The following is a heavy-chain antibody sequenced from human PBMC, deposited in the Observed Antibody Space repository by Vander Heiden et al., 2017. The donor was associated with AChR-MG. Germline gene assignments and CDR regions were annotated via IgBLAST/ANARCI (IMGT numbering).Heavy chain of an antibody. J-gene: IGHJ6*02. CDR1: GGSFRVYY. CDR3: ARLQGVLNDRKDGVTAIRGRYYYGMDV. Sequence: QVQLQPWGAGLLNPSETLFLTCAVYGGSFRVYYWSWTRELPGKGLEWIGEINHSGSTNYNPSLKSRVTISVDTSKNQFPLKLSSVTAADTAVYYCARLQGVLNDRKDGVTAIRGRYYYGMDVWCQGTTVTVSS. CDR2: INHSGST. D-gene: IGHD2-21*02. V-gene: IGHV4-34*01.